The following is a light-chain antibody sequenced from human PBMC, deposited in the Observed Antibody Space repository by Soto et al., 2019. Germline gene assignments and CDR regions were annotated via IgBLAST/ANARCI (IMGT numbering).Light chain of an antibody. CDR1: QRVSTF. CDR3: QQTFAVPWT. J-gene: IGKJ1*01. Sequence: DIQMTQSPSSLSTSVGDRVTITCRASQRVSTFLNWYQQKPGEAPSLLIYATSNLHSGVPSRFSGAGSETGFSLTISSLQPEDFATYYCQQTFAVPWTFGRGTRVEIK. CDR2: ATS. V-gene: IGKV1-39*01.